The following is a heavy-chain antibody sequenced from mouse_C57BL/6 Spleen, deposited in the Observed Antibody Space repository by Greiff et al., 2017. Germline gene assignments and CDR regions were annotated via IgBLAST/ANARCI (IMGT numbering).Heavy chain of an antibody. CDR2: IYPRDGST. V-gene: IGHV1-78*01. CDR3: ARDYDNEEGLHYFDY. D-gene: IGHD2-4*01. CDR1: GYTFTDYT. J-gene: IGHJ2*01. Sequence: QVQLQQSDAELVKPGASVKISCTVSGYTFTDYTIHWMKQRPEQGLEWIGYIYPRDGSTKYNAKFKGKATLTADKSSSTAYMQLISLTSEDSAVYFCARDYDNEEGLHYFDYWGQGTTLTVSS.